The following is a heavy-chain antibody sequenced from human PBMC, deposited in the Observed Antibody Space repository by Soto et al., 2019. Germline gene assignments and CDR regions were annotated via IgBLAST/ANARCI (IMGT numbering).Heavy chain of an antibody. J-gene: IGHJ6*02. Sequence: GGSLRLSCAASGFTFSNAWMSWVRQAPGKGLEWVGRIKSKTDGGTTDYAAPVKGRFTISRDDSKNTLYLQMNSLKTEDTAVYYCTTAPLWFGDRWPHYYYGMDVWGQGTTVTVSS. CDR1: GFTFSNAW. V-gene: IGHV3-15*01. CDR3: TTAPLWFGDRWPHYYYGMDV. D-gene: IGHD3-10*01. CDR2: IKSKTDGGTT.